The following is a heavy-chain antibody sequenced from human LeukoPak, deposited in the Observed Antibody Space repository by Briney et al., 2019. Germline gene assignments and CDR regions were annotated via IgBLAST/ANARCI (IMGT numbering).Heavy chain of an antibody. CDR3: AIPYGTYDAFDI. CDR1: GFTFSSYA. J-gene: IGHJ3*02. V-gene: IGHV3-30*01. D-gene: IGHD3-10*01. Sequence: PGRSLRLSCAASGFTFSSYAMHWVRQAPSKGLEWVAVISYDGSNKYYADSVKGRFTISRDNSKNTLYLQMISLRAEDTAVYYCAIPYGTYDAFDIWGQGTMVTVSS. CDR2: ISYDGSNK.